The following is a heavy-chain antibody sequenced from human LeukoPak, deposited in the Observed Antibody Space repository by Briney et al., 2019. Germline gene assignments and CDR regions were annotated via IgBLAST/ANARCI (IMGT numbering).Heavy chain of an antibody. CDR3: TRDHCSYINCYEDYYYGMDV. D-gene: IGHD2-2*01. CDR1: GYTFTGYY. J-gene: IGHJ6*02. V-gene: IGHV1-2*02. Sequence: GASVNVSCKASGYTFTGYYMHWVRQAPGQGLEGMGWINPDTGATDIAQKFQGRVTMTRDTSISAAYMELSRLRSDDTAVYYCTRDHCSYINCYEDYYYGMDVWGQGTTVTVSS. CDR2: INPDTGAT.